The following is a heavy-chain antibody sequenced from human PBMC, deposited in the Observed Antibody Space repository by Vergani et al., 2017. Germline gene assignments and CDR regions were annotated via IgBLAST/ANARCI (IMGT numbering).Heavy chain of an antibody. CDR2: IIPIFGTA. CDR3: AMPRANYYGSVSYLRQEEGY. V-gene: IGHV1-69*01. J-gene: IGHJ4*02. CDR1: GGAFSSYA. Sequence: QVQLVQSGAEVKKPGSSVKVSCKASGGAFSSYAISWVRQAPGQGLEWMGGIIPIFGTANYAQKFQGRVTITADESTSTAYMELSSLRSEDTAVYYCAMPRANYYGSVSYLRQEEGYWGQGTLVTVSS. D-gene: IGHD3-10*01.